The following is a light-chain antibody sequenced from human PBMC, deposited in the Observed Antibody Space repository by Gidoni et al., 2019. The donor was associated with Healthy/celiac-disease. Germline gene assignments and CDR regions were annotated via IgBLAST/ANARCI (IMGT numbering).Light chain of an antibody. CDR1: QSVSSN. CDR3: QQYNHCPPELT. Sequence: EIVMTQSQATLSVSPGERATLSCRASQSVSSNLAWYQQKPGQAPSLLIYGASTRAPVIPAMFSGIGSGTDFTLTISSLHSEDFAFYYCQQYNHCPPELTFGGWTKVEIK. V-gene: IGKV3-15*01. CDR2: GAS. J-gene: IGKJ4*01.